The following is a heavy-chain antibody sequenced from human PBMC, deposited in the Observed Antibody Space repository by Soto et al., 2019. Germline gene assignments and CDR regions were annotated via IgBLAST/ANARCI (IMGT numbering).Heavy chain of an antibody. J-gene: IGHJ6*02. V-gene: IGHV4-34*01. CDR1: GGSFSGYY. D-gene: IGHD4-17*01. CDR2: IYYSGST. Sequence: SETLSLTCAVYGGSFSGYYWNWIRQPPGKGLEWIGEIYYSGSTNYNPSLKSRVTISVDTSKNQFSLKLSSVTAADTAVYYCARDDMTTVYGMDVWGQGTTVTVSS. CDR3: ARDDMTTVYGMDV.